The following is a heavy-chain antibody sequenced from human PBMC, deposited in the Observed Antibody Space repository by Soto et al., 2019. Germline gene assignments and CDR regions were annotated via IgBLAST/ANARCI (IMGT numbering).Heavy chain of an antibody. V-gene: IGHV4-39*01. D-gene: IGHD3-10*01. Sequence: QLQLQESGPGLVKPSETLSLTCTVSGGSISSSSYYWDWIRRPPGKGLEGIGTISYSGSTYYNPSLKSRLTISVDTSKNQFSLKLTSVTAADTAVYYCARHRRSWFGEGEYGMDVWGQGTTVTVSS. CDR2: ISYSGST. CDR3: ARHRRSWFGEGEYGMDV. CDR1: GGSISSSSYY. J-gene: IGHJ6*02.